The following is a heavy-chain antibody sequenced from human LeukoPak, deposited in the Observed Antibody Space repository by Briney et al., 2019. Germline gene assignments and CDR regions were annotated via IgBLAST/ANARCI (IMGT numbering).Heavy chain of an antibody. V-gene: IGHV4-34*01. CDR2: INHSGST. J-gene: IGHJ5*02. CDR1: GGSFRGYY. CDR3: AGTFMITFGGVIGSNWFDP. Sequence: PSETLSLTCAVYGGSFRGYYWSWIRQPPGKGLEWIGEINHSGSTNYNPSLKSRVTISVDTSKNQFSLKLSSVTAADTAVYYCAGTFMITFGGVIGSNWFDPWGQGTLVTVSS. D-gene: IGHD3-16*02.